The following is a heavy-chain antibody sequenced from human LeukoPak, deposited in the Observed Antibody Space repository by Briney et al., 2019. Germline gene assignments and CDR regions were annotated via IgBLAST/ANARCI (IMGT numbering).Heavy chain of an antibody. CDR1: GYTFTDNY. D-gene: IGHD3-10*01. CDR3: ARGRSVNYYGQDY. Sequence: ASVTVSCKASGYTFTDNYIHWMRQAPGQGLEWMGWINPNSGDTNYAQKFEGRVTMTRDTSISTANMELSRLRSDDTAVYYCARGRSVNYYGQDYWGQGALVTVSS. V-gene: IGHV1-2*02. J-gene: IGHJ4*02. CDR2: INPNSGDT.